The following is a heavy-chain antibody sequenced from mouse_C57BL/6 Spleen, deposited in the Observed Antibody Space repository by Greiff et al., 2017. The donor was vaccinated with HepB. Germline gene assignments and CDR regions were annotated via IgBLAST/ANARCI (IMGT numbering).Heavy chain of an antibody. Sequence: VQLQQSGPELVKPGASVKISCKASGYAFSSSWMNWVKQRPGKGLEWIGRIYPGDGDTNYNGKFKGKAKLTADKSSSTAFMQLSSLTSEDSAVYVCAGGIRYAMDYWGQGTSGNVSS. V-gene: IGHV1-82*01. CDR3: AGGIRYAMDY. J-gene: IGHJ4*01. CDR2: IYPGDGDT. CDR1: GYAFSSSW.